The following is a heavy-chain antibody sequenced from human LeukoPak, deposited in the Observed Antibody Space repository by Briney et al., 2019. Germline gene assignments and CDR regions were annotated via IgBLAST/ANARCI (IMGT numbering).Heavy chain of an antibody. CDR1: GGSISSYY. CDR3: ARAGYGSGYEY. V-gene: IGHV4-59*01. CDR2: IYYSGST. Sequence: SETLSLTCTVSGGSISSYYWSWIRQPPGKGLEWIGYIYYSGSTNYNPSLKSRVTISVDTSKNQFSLKLSSVSAADTAVYYCARAGYGSGYEYWGQGTLVTVSS. J-gene: IGHJ4*02. D-gene: IGHD6-19*01.